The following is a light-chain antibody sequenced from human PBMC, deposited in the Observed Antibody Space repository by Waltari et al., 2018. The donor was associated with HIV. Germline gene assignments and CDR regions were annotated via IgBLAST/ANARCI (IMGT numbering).Light chain of an antibody. Sequence: ALTQPASVSGSPGQSITLSRTGTNSDVGGYNHASWYQQHPSKAPKLMIYDVRKRPAGVSNRFSCSNSSNTASLTIAVLQAEDEADYYCSSYASGSVVFGGGTRLTVL. J-gene: IGLJ2*01. CDR3: SSYASGSVV. V-gene: IGLV2-14*03. CDR1: NSDVGGYNH. CDR2: DVR.